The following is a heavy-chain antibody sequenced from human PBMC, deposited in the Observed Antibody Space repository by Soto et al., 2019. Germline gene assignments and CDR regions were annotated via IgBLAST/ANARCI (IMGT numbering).Heavy chain of an antibody. CDR2: ISADGNSE. Sequence: GGSLRLSCVVSGVTFSNSDMQWVRQAPGKGLEWVAMISADGNSEDYAASVKGRFTVSRENSKNTLYLQMDSLRVEDTAIYYCAKDVDYGGSPWGHWGQGALVTVSS. D-gene: IGHD4-17*01. J-gene: IGHJ4*02. V-gene: IGHV3-30*18. CDR1: GVTFSNSD. CDR3: AKDVDYGGSPWGH.